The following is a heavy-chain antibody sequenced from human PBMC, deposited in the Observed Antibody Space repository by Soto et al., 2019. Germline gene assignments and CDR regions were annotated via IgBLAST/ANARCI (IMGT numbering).Heavy chain of an antibody. CDR3: ARASYDSSGYYAGGVDY. D-gene: IGHD3-22*01. CDR1: GGSISSYY. Sequence: QVQLQESGPGLVKPSETLSLTCTVSGGSISSYYWSWIRQPPGKGLEWIGYIYYSGSTNYNPSLKRRVTISVDTSKNSFSLKLSSVTAADTAVYYCARASYDSSGYYAGGVDYWGQGTLVTVSS. CDR2: IYYSGST. V-gene: IGHV4-59*01. J-gene: IGHJ4*02.